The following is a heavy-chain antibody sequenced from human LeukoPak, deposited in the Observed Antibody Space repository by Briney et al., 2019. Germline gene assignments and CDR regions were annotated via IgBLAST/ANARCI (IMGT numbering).Heavy chain of an antibody. J-gene: IGHJ5*02. CDR3: ARITYDYAWGSYSPRWFDP. V-gene: IGHV4-39*07. D-gene: IGHD3-16*01. Sequence: PSETLSLTCTVSGGSISTSSYYWGWVRQPPGKGLEWIGNIFYSGSTYYSPSLKSRVTISLDTSRNQFSLKLNSVTAADTAVYYCARITYDYAWGSYSPRWFDPWGQGTLVTVSS. CDR1: GGSISTSSYY. CDR2: IFYSGST.